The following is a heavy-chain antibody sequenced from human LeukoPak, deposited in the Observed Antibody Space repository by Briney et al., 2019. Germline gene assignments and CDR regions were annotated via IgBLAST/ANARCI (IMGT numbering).Heavy chain of an antibody. CDR3: AKELDTMFFDY. J-gene: IGHJ4*02. V-gene: IGHV3-43*01. CDR1: GFNFHRYT. Sequence: GGSLRLSCATSGFNFHRYTIHWVRQAPGKGLEWVSLAGWAGGTTYYSDSVRGRFTISRDSGRNSVYLQMNSLTTDDTAFYFCAKELDTMFFDYWGQGALVTVSS. D-gene: IGHD3-10*02. CDR2: AGWAGGTT.